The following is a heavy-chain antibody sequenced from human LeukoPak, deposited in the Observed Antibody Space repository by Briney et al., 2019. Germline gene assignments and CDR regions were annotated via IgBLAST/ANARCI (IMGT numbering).Heavy chain of an antibody. D-gene: IGHD3-9*01. CDR2: IKQDESEK. CDR1: GFTFSSYW. CDR3: ARDGGYFDWFFDY. J-gene: IGHJ4*02. V-gene: IGHV3-7*01. Sequence: GGSLRLSCAASGFTFSSYWMSWVRQAPGKGLVWVANIKQDESEKYYVDSVKGRFTISRDNAKNSLYLQMNSLRAEDTAVYYCARDGGYFDWFFDYWGQGTLVTVSS.